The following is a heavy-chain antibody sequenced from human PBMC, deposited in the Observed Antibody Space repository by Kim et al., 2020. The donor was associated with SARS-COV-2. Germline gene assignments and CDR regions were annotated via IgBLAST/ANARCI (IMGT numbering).Heavy chain of an antibody. CDR1: GFTFSDYY. D-gene: IGHD1-26*01. CDR2: ITTSSSYT. Sequence: GGSLRLSCAASGFTFSDYYMSWIRQAPGKGLEWVSYITTSSSYTNYADSVKGRFTISRDNAKNSLFLQMNSLRDEDTAVYYCARDLIGSKGLYDYWGQGTLVTVSS. CDR3: ARDLIGSKGLYDY. V-gene: IGHV3-11*05. J-gene: IGHJ4*02.